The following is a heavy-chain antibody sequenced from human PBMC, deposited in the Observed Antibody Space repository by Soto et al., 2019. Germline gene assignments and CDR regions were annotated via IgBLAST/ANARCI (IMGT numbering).Heavy chain of an antibody. CDR3: ARTPGMVVVPAADHYGMDV. V-gene: IGHV5-10-1*01. Sequence: GESLKISCKGSGYSFTSYWISWVRQMPGKGLEWMGRIDPSDSYTNYSPSFQGHVTISADKSISTAYLQWSSLKASDTAMYYCARTPGMVVVPAADHYGMDVWGQGTAVTVSS. CDR1: GYSFTSYW. CDR2: IDPSDSYT. J-gene: IGHJ6*02. D-gene: IGHD2-2*01.